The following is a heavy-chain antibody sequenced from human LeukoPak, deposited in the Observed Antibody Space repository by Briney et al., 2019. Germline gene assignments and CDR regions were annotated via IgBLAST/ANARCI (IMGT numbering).Heavy chain of an antibody. J-gene: IGHJ4*02. Sequence: ASVKVSCKASGYTFTCYYMHWVRQAPGQGLEWMGWINPNSGGTNYAQKFQGRVTMTRDTSISTAYMELSRLRSDDTAVYYCARPAPDYGDETPYFDYWGQGTLVTVSS. D-gene: IGHD4-17*01. CDR3: ARPAPDYGDETPYFDY. CDR2: INPNSGGT. V-gene: IGHV1-2*02. CDR1: GYTFTCYY.